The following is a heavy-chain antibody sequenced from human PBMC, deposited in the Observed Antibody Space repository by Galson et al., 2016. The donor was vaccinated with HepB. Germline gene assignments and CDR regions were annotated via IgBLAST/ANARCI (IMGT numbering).Heavy chain of an antibody. Sequence: VKVSCKVSGNTLTELSMYRVRQAPGKGLEWMGGFDPEDGETIYAQKFQGRVTMTEDTSTDTAYMELSSLRSEDTAVYYCATDVTMLDVFDIWGQGTMVTVSS. CDR3: ATDVTMLDVFDI. J-gene: IGHJ3*02. CDR2: FDPEDGET. CDR1: GNTLTELS. D-gene: IGHD3-10*01. V-gene: IGHV1-24*01.